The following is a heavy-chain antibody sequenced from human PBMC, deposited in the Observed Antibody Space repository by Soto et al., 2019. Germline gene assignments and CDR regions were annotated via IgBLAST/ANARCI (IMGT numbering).Heavy chain of an antibody. CDR3: ATCPNYDILTGYFSSYYYYGMYV. Sequence: SVKVSCKASGGTFSSYAISWVRQAPVQGLEWMGGIIPIFGTANYAQKFQGRVTITADESTSTAYMELSSLRSEDTAVYYCATCPNYDILTGYFSSYYYYGMYVWGQGTTVTVSS. J-gene: IGHJ6*02. CDR2: IIPIFGTA. V-gene: IGHV1-69*13. D-gene: IGHD3-9*01. CDR1: GGTFSSYA.